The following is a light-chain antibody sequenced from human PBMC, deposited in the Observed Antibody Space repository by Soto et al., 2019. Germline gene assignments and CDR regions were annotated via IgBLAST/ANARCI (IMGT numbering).Light chain of an antibody. CDR1: QSISTY. CDR2: AAS. J-gene: IGKJ4*01. CDR3: QQSYINNVT. Sequence: DIQMTQSPSSLSASVGDSITITCRASQSISTYLTWYQQKPWIATKLLIYAASTLQSGVPSRFSGSGSGTDFTLTISSLQPEDFATYYCQQSYINNVTFGGGTRVEIK. V-gene: IGKV1-39*01.